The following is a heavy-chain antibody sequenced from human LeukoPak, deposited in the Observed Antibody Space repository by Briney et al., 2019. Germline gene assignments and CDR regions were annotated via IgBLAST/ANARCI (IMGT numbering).Heavy chain of an antibody. D-gene: IGHD6-19*01. V-gene: IGHV4-39*01. Sequence: PSETLSLTCTVSGDSVSNSHYYWGWIRQPPGKGLEWIGTTYYSGSTDYNPSLMSRVTIFVDTSKNHLSLSLSSVTAADTAVYYCARHVRISGWYLRPSWFDPWGQGALVTVSS. CDR2: TYYSGST. J-gene: IGHJ5*02. CDR1: GDSVSNSHYY. CDR3: ARHVRISGWYLRPSWFDP.